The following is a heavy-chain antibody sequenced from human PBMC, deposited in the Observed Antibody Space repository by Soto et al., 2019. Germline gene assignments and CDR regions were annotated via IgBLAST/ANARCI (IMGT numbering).Heavy chain of an antibody. V-gene: IGHV3-66*01. CDR1: GLTVSTSY. CDR3: ARVGWLRPWALDY. CDR2: LYTGGNT. Sequence: EVQLVESGGGLVQPGGSLRLSCAVSGLTVSTSYMSWVRQAPGRGLEWVSVLYTGGNTYYAASVKGRFIISRDNSKNTLYRQMSSLGADDTAVYYCARVGWLRPWALDYWGQGTLVTVSS. D-gene: IGHD5-12*01. J-gene: IGHJ4*02.